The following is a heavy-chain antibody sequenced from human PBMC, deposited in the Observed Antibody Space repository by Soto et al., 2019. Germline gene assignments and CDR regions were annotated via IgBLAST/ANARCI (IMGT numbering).Heavy chain of an antibody. CDR1: VFAVISYS. Sequence: PWWSXRLAWSASVFAVISYSMQLVRHAPGKGLEWVAAMSFDGNSKYFADSVKGRFKISRYTSKNTWSLEMESLGVEDSALYQCNRGRSMIAKDEFEYWGQGTQV. CDR2: MSFDGNSK. D-gene: IGHD2-21*01. CDR3: NRGRSMIAKDEFEY. J-gene: IGHJ4*02. V-gene: IGHV3-30-3*01.